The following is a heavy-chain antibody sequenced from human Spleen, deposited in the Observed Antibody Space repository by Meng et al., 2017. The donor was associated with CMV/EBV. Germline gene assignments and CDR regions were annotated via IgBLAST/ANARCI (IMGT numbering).Heavy chain of an antibody. CDR1: GFTFDDYA. J-gene: IGHJ6*02. V-gene: IGHV3-43D*03. Sequence: ETLSLTCAASGFTFDDYAMHWVRQAPGKGLEWVSLISWDGGNTYYADSVKGRFTISRDNSKNSLYLQMNSLRAEDTAVYYCAKGTDYDFWSGYPPFGMDVWGQGTTVTVSS. CDR2: ISWDGGNT. CDR3: AKGTDYDFWSGYPPFGMDV. D-gene: IGHD3-3*01.